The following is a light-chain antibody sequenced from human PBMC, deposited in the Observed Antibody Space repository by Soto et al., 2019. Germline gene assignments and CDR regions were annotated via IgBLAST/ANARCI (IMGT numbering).Light chain of an antibody. J-gene: IGKJ1*01. Sequence: DIQVTQYPHTLSGSVGDRVTITCRASQTISSWLAWYQQKPGKAPKLLIYKASTLKSGVPSRFSGSGSGTEFTLTISSLQPDDFATYYCQHYNSYSEAFGQVTKVDIK. CDR2: KAS. V-gene: IGKV1-5*03. CDR1: QTISSW. CDR3: QHYNSYSEA.